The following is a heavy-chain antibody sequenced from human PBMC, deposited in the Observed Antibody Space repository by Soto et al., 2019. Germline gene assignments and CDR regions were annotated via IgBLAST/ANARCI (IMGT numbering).Heavy chain of an antibody. CDR2: ISSSGSTI. CDR1: GFTFSDYY. V-gene: IGHV3-11*01. CDR3: ARVNEPYYDYIWGSYRLTYFDY. D-gene: IGHD3-16*02. J-gene: IGHJ4*02. Sequence: PGGSLRLSCAASGFTFSDYYMSWIRQAPGKGLEWVSYISSSGSTIYYADSVKGRFTISRDNAKNSLYLQMNSLRAEDTAVYYCARVNEPYYDYIWGSYRLTYFDYWGQGTLVTVPQ.